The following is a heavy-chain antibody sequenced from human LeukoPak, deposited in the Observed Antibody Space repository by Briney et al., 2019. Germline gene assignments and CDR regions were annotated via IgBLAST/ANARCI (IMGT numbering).Heavy chain of an antibody. J-gene: IGHJ4*02. CDR3: ARYGITIVRGGKYYFDS. Sequence: PSETLSLTCTVYGGSNSVYFWIWIRQPPGRVLVGMGYIHYSGTTNYNPSLNSRVPISVDTSKNQFSLRLSSVTAADTAVYYCARYGITIVRGGKYYFDSWGQGTLVTVSS. CDR1: GGSNSVYF. CDR2: IHYSGTT. D-gene: IGHD3-10*01. V-gene: IGHV4-59*08.